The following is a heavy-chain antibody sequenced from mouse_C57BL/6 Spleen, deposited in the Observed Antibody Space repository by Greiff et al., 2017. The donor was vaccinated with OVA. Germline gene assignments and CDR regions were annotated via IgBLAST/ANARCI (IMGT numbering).Heavy chain of an antibody. D-gene: IGHD1-1*01. CDR2: IDPSDSYT. CDR1: GYTFTSYW. V-gene: IGHV1-69*01. CDR3: ARYYGSSDAMDY. Sequence: QVQLQQPGAELVMPGASVKLSCKASGYTFTSYWMHWVEQRPGQGLEWIGEIDPSDSYTNYNQKFKGKSTLTVDKSSSTAYMQLSSLTSEDSAVYYCARYYGSSDAMDYWGQGTSVTVSS. J-gene: IGHJ4*01.